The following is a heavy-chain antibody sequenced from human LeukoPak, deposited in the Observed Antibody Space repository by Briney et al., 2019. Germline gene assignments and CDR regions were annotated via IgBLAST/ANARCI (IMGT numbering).Heavy chain of an antibody. CDR3: ARDRYTLGANLLDY. J-gene: IGHJ4*02. CDR2: IYYGGST. Sequence: PQTLSLTRTVSGGSISSGSYYWGWTRQPPGKGLEWVGSIYYGGSTYYNPSLKSRVTISVDTSKNQCPLKLSSVTAADTAVYYCARDRYTLGANLLDYWGQGTLVTDSS. CDR1: GGSISSGSYY. V-gene: IGHV4-39*06. D-gene: IGHD1-26*01.